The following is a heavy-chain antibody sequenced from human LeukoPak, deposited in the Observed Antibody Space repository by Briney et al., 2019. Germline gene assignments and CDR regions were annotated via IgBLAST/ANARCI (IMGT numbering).Heavy chain of an antibody. D-gene: IGHD3-3*01. J-gene: IGHJ6*02. V-gene: IGHV3-23*01. CDR2: ISGSGGST. CDR1: GFTFSSYA. Sequence: GGSLRLSCAASGFTFSSYAMSWVRQAPGKGLEWVSAISGSGGSTYYADSVKGRFTISRDNSKNTLYLQMNSLRAEDTAVYYCAKELLRFLEWLTPDYYYYGMDVWGQGTTVTVSS. CDR3: AKELLRFLEWLTPDYYYYGMDV.